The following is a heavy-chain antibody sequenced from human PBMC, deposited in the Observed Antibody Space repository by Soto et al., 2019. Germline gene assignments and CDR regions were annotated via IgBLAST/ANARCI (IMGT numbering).Heavy chain of an antibody. CDR2: IIPILGIA. Sequence: QVQLVQSGAEVKKPGSSEKVSCKASGGTFSSYAITWVRQSPGQGLEWMGRIIPILGIANYAQKFQGRVTITADKSTRTAYMDLSSLRSDDTAVYYCARESPSPTVTTLYNWFDPWGQGTLVTFSS. CDR3: ARESPSPTVTTLYNWFDP. CDR1: GGTFSSYA. J-gene: IGHJ5*02. V-gene: IGHV1-69*04. D-gene: IGHD4-17*01.